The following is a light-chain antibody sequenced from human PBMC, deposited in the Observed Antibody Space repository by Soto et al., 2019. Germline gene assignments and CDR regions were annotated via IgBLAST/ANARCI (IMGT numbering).Light chain of an antibody. Sequence: EPLMTQSPATLSVSPGARATLYCGASQTISSSLAWYQHKPGQAPRLLIFGASPRATGVPARFSGGGSGTLFTLTISSLQSEDFGVYYCQQYNTWPWTFGQGTKVDIK. CDR2: GAS. V-gene: IGKV3-15*01. J-gene: IGKJ1*01. CDR3: QQYNTWPWT. CDR1: QTISSS.